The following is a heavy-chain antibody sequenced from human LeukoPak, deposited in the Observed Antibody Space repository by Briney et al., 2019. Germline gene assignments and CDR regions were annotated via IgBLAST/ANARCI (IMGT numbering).Heavy chain of an antibody. V-gene: IGHV4-30-2*01. J-gene: IGHJ3*02. CDR1: GGSISSGGYY. D-gene: IGHD1-26*01. CDR3: ARDRGGSLAHAFDI. Sequence: SQTLSLTCTVSGGSISSGGYYWSWIRQPPGKGLEWIGYIYHSGSTYYNPSLKSRVTISVDRSKNQFSLKLSSVTAADTAVYYCARDRGGSLAHAFDIWGQGTMVTVSS. CDR2: IYHSGST.